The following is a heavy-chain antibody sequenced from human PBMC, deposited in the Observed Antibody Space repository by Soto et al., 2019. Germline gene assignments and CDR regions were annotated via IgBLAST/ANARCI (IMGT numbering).Heavy chain of an antibody. J-gene: IGHJ6*02. CDR1: GGTFSSYA. Sequence: SVKVSCKASGGTFSSYAISWVRQAPGQGLEWMGGIIPIFGTANYAQKFQGRVTITADESTSTAYMELSSLRSEDTAVYYCARDLGFTAMVPITYYYYGMDVWGQGTTVTV. CDR3: ARDLGFTAMVPITYYYYGMDV. D-gene: IGHD5-18*01. V-gene: IGHV1-69*13. CDR2: IIPIFGTA.